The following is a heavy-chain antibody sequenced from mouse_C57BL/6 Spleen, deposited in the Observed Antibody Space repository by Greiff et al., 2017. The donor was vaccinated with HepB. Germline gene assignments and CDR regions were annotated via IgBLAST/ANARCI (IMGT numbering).Heavy chain of an antibody. D-gene: IGHD5-5*01. CDR2: ISYDGSN. J-gene: IGHJ2*01. CDR3: ARESGWTTGVDY. Sequence: VQLKESGPGLVKPSQSLSLTCSVTGYSITSGYYWNWIRQFPGNKLEWMGYISYDGSNNYNPSLKNRISITRDTSKNQFFLKLNSVTTEDTATYYCARESGWTTGVDYWGQGTTLTVSS. V-gene: IGHV3-6*01. CDR1: GYSITSGYY.